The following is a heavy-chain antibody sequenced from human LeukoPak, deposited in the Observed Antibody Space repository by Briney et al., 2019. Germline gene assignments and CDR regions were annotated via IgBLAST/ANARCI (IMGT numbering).Heavy chain of an antibody. Sequence: SVKVSCKASGYTFTGYYMHWVRQAPGQGLEWMGWINPNGGGTNYAQKFPGGVPMTRDTSISTAYMELTRLTSDDTAVYDCARDQHIVVVPAAIGYYYYYMDVWGKGTTVTVSS. CDR1: GYTFTGYY. V-gene: IGHV1-2*02. CDR3: ARDQHIVVVPAAIGYYYYYMDV. D-gene: IGHD2-2*02. CDR2: INPNGGGT. J-gene: IGHJ6*03.